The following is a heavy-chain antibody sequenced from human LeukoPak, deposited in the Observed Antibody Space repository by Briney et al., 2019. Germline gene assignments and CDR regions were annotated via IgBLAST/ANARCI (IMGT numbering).Heavy chain of an antibody. V-gene: IGHV1-3*01. CDR3: ARGDDHSGWSKFDY. Sequence: GASVKVSCKASGYTFTSYAMHWVRQAPGQRLEWMGWINAGNGNTKYSQEFQGRVTITRDTSASTAYMELRSLRSDDTAVYYCARGDDHSGWSKFDYWGQGTLVTVSS. J-gene: IGHJ4*02. CDR2: INAGNGNT. CDR1: GYTFTSYA. D-gene: IGHD6-19*01.